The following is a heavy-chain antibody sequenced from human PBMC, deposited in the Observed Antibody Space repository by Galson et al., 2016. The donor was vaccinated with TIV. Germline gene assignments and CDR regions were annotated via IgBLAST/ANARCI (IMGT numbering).Heavy chain of an antibody. CDR1: GDTISSYV. J-gene: IGHJ6*02. V-gene: IGHV1-69*13. CDR2: IIPLFRTT. D-gene: IGHD5-18*01. Sequence: SVKVPCKASGDTISSYVFNWVRLAPGQGLEWMGGIIPLFRTTNYAQKFQGRVTITADESTNTAYMELNSLRSGDTAVYYCASDRNTAFDTYHYYYGMDVWGQGTTVTVSS. CDR3: ASDRNTAFDTYHYYYGMDV.